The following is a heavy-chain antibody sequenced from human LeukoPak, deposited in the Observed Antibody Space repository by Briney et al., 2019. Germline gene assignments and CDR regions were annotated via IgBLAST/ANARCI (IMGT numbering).Heavy chain of an antibody. Sequence: SETLSLTCTVSGGSISGYYWSWIRQPPGKGLEWIGYIYHNGGTNYNPSLQSRLAISVDTSKNQFSLKLSSVTAADTAVYYCARHLRAVAGGRYFDYWGQGTQVTVSS. CDR1: GGSISGYY. V-gene: IGHV4-59*08. CDR3: ARHLRAVAGGRYFDY. CDR2: IYHNGGT. D-gene: IGHD6-19*01. J-gene: IGHJ4*02.